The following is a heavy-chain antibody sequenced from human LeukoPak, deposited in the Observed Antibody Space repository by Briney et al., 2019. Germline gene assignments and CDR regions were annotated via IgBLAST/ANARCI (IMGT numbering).Heavy chain of an antibody. CDR1: GFTFNNYW. D-gene: IGHD6-19*01. CDR3: VRAYRDSSGWLDY. V-gene: IGHV3-7*01. J-gene: IGHJ4*02. Sequence: GSLRLSCAASGFTFNNYWMSWVRQAPGKGPEWVANIKQDGSEKYYVDSVKGRFTISRDNAKNSLYLQMNTLRAEDTAVYYCVRAYRDSSGWLDYWGQGTLVTVSS. CDR2: IKQDGSEK.